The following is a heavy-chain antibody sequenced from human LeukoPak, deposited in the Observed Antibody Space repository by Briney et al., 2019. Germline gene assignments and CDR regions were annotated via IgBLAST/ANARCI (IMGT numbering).Heavy chain of an antibody. CDR3: ATAGLMGSYFDY. CDR1: GYTLTELS. Sequence: ASVKVSCKVSGYTLTELSMHWVRQAPGKGLEWMGGFDPEGGETIYAQKFQGRVTMTEDTSTDTAYMELSSLRSEDTAVYYCATAGLMGSYFDYWGQGTLVTVSS. V-gene: IGHV1-24*01. CDR2: FDPEGGET. J-gene: IGHJ4*02. D-gene: IGHD3-10*01.